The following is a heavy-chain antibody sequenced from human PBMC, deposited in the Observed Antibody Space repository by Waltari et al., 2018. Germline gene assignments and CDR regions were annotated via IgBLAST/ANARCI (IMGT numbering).Heavy chain of an antibody. CDR1: GYSISSGYY. J-gene: IGHJ5*02. V-gene: IGHV4-38-2*02. D-gene: IGHD7-27*01. Sequence: QVQLQESGPGLVKPSETLSLTCAVSGYSISSGYYWGWIRQPPGKGLEWIGSIYHSGRTYYNPSLKSRVTISVDTSKNQFSLKLSSVTAADTAVYYCARDASGPTGWFDPWGQGTLVTVSS. CDR3: ARDASGPTGWFDP. CDR2: IYHSGRT.